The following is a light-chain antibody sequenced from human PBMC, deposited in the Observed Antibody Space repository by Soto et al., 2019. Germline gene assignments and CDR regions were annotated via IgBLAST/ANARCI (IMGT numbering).Light chain of an antibody. Sequence: QSALTQPASVSGSTGQSITISCTGTSSDVGCYNYVSWYQQHPGKAPKLMIYDVSNRPSGVSNRFSGSKSGNTASLTISGLQAEDEADYYCSSYTSSSTSPYVFGTGTKLTVL. V-gene: IGLV2-14*01. CDR3: SSYTSSSTSPYV. CDR2: DVS. CDR1: SSDVGCYNY. J-gene: IGLJ1*01.